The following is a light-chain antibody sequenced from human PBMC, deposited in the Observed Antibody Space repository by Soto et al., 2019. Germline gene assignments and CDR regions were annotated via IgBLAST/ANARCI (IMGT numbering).Light chain of an antibody. CDR1: SGSIASNY. J-gene: IGLJ2*01. CDR2: EDN. Sequence: NFMLTQPHSVSESPGKTVTISCTRSSGSIASNYVQWYQQRPGSAPTTVIYEDNQRPSGVPDRFSGSIDSSFNSASLTISGLKTEDEADYYCQSYDSSTHVVFGGGTQLTVL. V-gene: IGLV6-57*03. CDR3: QSYDSSTHVV.